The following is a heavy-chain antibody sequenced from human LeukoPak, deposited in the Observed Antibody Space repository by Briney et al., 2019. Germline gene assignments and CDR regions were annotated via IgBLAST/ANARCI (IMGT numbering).Heavy chain of an antibody. V-gene: IGHV3-30*03. D-gene: IGHD3-10*01. Sequence: GGSLRLSCAASGFSLTSNCMHWVRQARGKGLEWVAFISHDGNKKYYADSVKGRFTVSRDSSKSTLFLQMDSLRRDDTAVYYCARDIRVRYMPMVRAVEYYQYHAMDVWGQGTTVTVYS. J-gene: IGHJ6*02. CDR1: GFSLTSNC. CDR2: ISHDGNKK. CDR3: ARDIRVRYMPMVRAVEYYQYHAMDV.